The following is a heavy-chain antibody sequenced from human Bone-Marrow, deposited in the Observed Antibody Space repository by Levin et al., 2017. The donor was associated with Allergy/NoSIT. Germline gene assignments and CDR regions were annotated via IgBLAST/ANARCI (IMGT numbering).Heavy chain of an antibody. V-gene: IGHV4-34*01. Sequence: SETLSLTCAVDSGSFSGHYWSWIRQPPGKGLEWIGEINHSGSTFYNSSLRTRVTISIDTSNNQFSLKLNSVTAADTAVYYCARSRLYFDSWGQGTLVTVSS. D-gene: IGHD3-16*01. CDR1: SGSFSGHY. CDR2: INHSGST. J-gene: IGHJ4*02. CDR3: ARSRLYFDS.